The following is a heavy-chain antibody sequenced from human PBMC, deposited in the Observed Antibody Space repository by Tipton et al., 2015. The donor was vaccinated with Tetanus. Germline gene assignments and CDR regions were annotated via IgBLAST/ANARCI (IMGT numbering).Heavy chain of an antibody. Sequence: SLRLSCAVSGFVFSSYTMNWVRQAPGKGLEWVSSISNSGGYKYYPESVKGRFTSSRDNAKNSLSLQVNSLRAEDTAVYYCARVWGRGQLVTKPNWYFDLWGRGTLVTVSS. V-gene: IGHV3-21*04. CDR3: ARVWGRGQLVTKPNWYFDL. D-gene: IGHD6-6*01. J-gene: IGHJ2*01. CDR1: GFVFSSYT. CDR2: ISNSGGYK.